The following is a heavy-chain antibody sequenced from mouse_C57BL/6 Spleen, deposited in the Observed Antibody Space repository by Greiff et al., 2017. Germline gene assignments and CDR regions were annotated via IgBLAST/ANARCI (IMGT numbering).Heavy chain of an antibody. J-gene: IGHJ3*01. Sequence: VQLQQSGPGLVKPSQSLSLTCSVTGYSITSGYYWNWIRQFPGNKLEWMGYISYDGSNNYNPSLKNRISITRDTSKNQFFLKLNSVTTEDTATYYCARDTWDGAYWGQGTLVTVSA. D-gene: IGHD4-1*01. V-gene: IGHV3-6*01. CDR1: GYSITSGYY. CDR2: ISYDGSN. CDR3: ARDTWDGAY.